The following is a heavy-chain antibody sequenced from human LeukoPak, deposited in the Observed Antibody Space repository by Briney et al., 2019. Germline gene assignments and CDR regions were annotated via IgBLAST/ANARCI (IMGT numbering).Heavy chain of an antibody. D-gene: IGHD6-13*01. CDR3: ARTPPRGSWPRGGDY. V-gene: IGHV4-61*02. CDR2: IYTSGST. Sequence: SETLSLTCTVSGGSISSGSYYWRWIRQPAGKGLEWIGRIYTSGSTNYNPSLKSRVTISVDTSKNQFSLKLSSVTAADTAVYYCARTPPRGSWPRGGDYWGQGTLVTVSS. J-gene: IGHJ4*02. CDR1: GGSISSGSYY.